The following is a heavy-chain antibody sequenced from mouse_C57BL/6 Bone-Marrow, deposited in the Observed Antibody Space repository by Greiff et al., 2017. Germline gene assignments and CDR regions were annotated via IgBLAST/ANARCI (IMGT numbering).Heavy chain of an antibody. J-gene: IGHJ2*01. CDR2: IDPETGGT. Sequence: QVQLQQSGAELVRPGASVTLSCKASGYTFTDYEMHWVKQTPVHGLEWIGAIDPETGGTAYNQKFKGKAILTADKSSSTAYMELRSLTSEDSAVYYCTIITTVVATEDYWGQGTTLTVSS. CDR1: GYTFTDYE. D-gene: IGHD1-1*01. CDR3: TIITTVVATEDY. V-gene: IGHV1-15*01.